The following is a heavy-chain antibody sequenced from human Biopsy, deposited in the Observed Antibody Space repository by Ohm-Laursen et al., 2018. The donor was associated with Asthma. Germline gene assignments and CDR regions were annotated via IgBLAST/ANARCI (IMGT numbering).Heavy chain of an antibody. Sequence: SLRLSCSASGFTFSSYGMHWVRQAPGKGLEWVGVISKDASTQDYADSVKGRFTMARDNSKNTLDLQMNSLREEDTAVYYCVRDGTDDAFDIWGQGTVVSVSS. V-gene: IGHV3-30*03. J-gene: IGHJ3*02. CDR1: GFTFSSYG. D-gene: IGHD1-1*01. CDR3: VRDGTDDAFDI. CDR2: ISKDASTQ.